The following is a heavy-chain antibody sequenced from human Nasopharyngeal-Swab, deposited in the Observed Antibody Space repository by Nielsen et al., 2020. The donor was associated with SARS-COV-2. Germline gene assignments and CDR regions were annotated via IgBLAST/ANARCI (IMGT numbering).Heavy chain of an antibody. CDR1: GYTFISYA. D-gene: IGHD6-19*01. CDR3: ARGRAIAVAGTWGYNWFDP. V-gene: IGHV7-4-1*02. CDR2: INTNTGNP. J-gene: IGHJ5*02. Sequence: ASAMVSCNASGYTFISYAMNWVRQAPGQGLVWMGWINTNTGNPTYAQGFTGRFVFFLDTSVSTAYLQISSLRAEDTAVYYCARGRAIAVAGTWGYNWFDPWGQGTLVTVSS.